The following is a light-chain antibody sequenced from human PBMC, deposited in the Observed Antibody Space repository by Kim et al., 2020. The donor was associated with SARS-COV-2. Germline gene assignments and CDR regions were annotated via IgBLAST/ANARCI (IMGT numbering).Light chain of an antibody. CDR2: WAS. J-gene: IGKJ1*01. CDR1: QSVLYSSNNKNY. Sequence: RATINCKSSQSVLYSSNNKNYLAWYQQKPGQPPKLLIYWASTRESGVPDRFSGSGSGTDFTLTISSLQAEDVAVYYCQQYYNTPTFGQGTKVEIK. CDR3: QQYYNTPT. V-gene: IGKV4-1*01.